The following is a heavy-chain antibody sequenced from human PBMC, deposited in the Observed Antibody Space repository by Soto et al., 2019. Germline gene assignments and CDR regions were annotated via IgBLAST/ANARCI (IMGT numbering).Heavy chain of an antibody. J-gene: IGHJ6*02. Sequence: PGGSLRLSCAASGFTFSSYAMHWVRQAPGKGLEWVAVISYDGSNKYYADSVKGRFTISRDNSKNTLYLQMNSLRAEDTAVYYCARNRQYYYDSSGYSAEPYGMDVWGQGTTVTVSS. CDR1: GFTFSSYA. CDR3: ARNRQYYYDSSGYSAEPYGMDV. D-gene: IGHD3-22*01. CDR2: ISYDGSNK. V-gene: IGHV3-30-3*01.